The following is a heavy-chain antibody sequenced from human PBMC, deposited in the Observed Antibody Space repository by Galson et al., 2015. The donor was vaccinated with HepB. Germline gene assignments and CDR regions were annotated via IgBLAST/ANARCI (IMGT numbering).Heavy chain of an antibody. J-gene: IGHJ4*02. Sequence: SLRLSCAASGFTFDTYAMTWVRQAPGKGLEWVSGILAGGRDTYYADSVKGRFTISRDNSKSTLYLQMNSVRVEDTAIYYCAKDRRAGDGYWDSDYWGQGTLVTVSS. D-gene: IGHD5-24*01. V-gene: IGHV3-23*01. CDR3: AKDRRAGDGYWDSDY. CDR1: GFTFDTYA. CDR2: ILAGGRDT.